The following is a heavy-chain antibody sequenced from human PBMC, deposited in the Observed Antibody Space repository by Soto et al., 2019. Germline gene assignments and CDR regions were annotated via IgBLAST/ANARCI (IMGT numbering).Heavy chain of an antibody. J-gene: IGHJ5*02. CDR3: AREHYGSSAWFDP. V-gene: IGHV1-8*01. Sequence: QVQLVQSGAEVKKPGASVKVSCKASGYTFPSYDINWVRQATGQGLEWMGWMNPNSGNTGYAQKSQGRATITRHTSLSTAYMELSSLRSEDTAVYYCAREHYGSSAWFDPWGQGTLVTVSS. CDR1: GYTFPSYD. CDR2: MNPNSGNT. D-gene: IGHD2-15*01.